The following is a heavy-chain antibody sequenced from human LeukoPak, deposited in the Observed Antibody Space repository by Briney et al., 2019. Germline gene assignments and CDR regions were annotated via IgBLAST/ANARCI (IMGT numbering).Heavy chain of an antibody. V-gene: IGHV4-39*07. CDR1: DGSISSSSYY. CDR3: ARDRAYYYDSSGSIDY. CDR2: IYYSGST. Sequence: SETLSLTCTVSDGSISSSSYYWGWIRQPPGKGLEWMGSIYYSGSTYYNPSLKSRVTISVDTSKNQFSLKLSSVTAADTAVYYCARDRAYYYDSSGSIDYWGQGTLVTVSS. D-gene: IGHD3-22*01. J-gene: IGHJ4*02.